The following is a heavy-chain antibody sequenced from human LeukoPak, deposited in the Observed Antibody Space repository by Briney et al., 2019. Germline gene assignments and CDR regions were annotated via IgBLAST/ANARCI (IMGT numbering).Heavy chain of an antibody. V-gene: IGHV3-9*01. D-gene: IGHD3-10*01. CDR3: AKAHMVRGVIIRNPPDY. CDR2: ISWNSGSI. Sequence: GGSLRLSCAASGFTFDDYAMPWVRQAPGKGLEWVSGISWNSGSIGYADSVKGRFTISRDNAKNSLYLQMNSLRAEDTALYYCAKAHMVRGVIIRNPPDYWGQGTLVTVSS. CDR1: GFTFDDYA. J-gene: IGHJ4*02.